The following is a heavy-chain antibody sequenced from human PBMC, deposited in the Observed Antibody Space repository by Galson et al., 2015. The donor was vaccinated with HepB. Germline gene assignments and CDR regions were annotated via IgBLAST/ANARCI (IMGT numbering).Heavy chain of an antibody. D-gene: IGHD5-18*01. Sequence: QSGAEVKKPGESLKISCKGSGYTFTDYWIGWVRQMPGKGLEWMGIIFPGDSDTRYSPSFQGQVTISADKSISTAYLQWRSLKASDTAMYYCARHNTDMVLDPRGQGTLVTVSS. J-gene: IGHJ5*02. V-gene: IGHV5-51*01. CDR1: GYTFTDYW. CDR3: ARHNTDMVLDP. CDR2: IFPGDSDT.